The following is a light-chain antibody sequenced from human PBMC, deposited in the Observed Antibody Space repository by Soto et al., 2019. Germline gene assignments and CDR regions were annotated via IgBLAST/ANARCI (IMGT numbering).Light chain of an antibody. CDR2: DVS. CDR1: SSDIGGYNY. CDR3: TSYTRSTTLV. V-gene: IGLV2-14*03. Sequence: QSGLTQPASVSGSPGQSITISCTGTSSDIGGYNYVSWYQQHPGTAPKLMIYDVSNRPSGVSNRFSGSKSGNTASLTISGLQAEDEADYYCTSYTRSTTLVFGGGTKVTVL. J-gene: IGLJ2*01.